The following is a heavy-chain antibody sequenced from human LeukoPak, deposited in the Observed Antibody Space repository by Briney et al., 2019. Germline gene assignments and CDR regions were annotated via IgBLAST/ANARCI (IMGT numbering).Heavy chain of an antibody. V-gene: IGHV3-30*18. D-gene: IGHD6-19*01. CDR3: AKKVSSGWYDGGFDL. CDR2: ISYDGNNK. Sequence: GSLRLSCAASGFTFSLFGIHWVRQAPGKGLEWVTFISYDGNNKYYADSVKGRFTISRDNSKNTLHLQMNSLRVEDTALYYCAKKVSSGWYDGGFDLWGQGALVTVSS. J-gene: IGHJ4*02. CDR1: GFTFSLFG.